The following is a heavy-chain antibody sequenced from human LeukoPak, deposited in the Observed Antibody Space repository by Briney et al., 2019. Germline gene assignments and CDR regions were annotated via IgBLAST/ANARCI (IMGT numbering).Heavy chain of an antibody. CDR1: GFTFRSYG. D-gene: IGHD4-17*01. V-gene: IGHV3-33*01. J-gene: IGHJ4*02. CDR3: ARETTTVRFDY. CDR2: IWYDGSNK. Sequence: GGSLRLSCAASGFTFRSYGMHWVRQAPGKGLEWVAVIWYDGSNKYYADSVKGRFTISRDNSKNTLYLQMNSLRADDTAVYYCARETTTVRFDYWGQGTLVTVSP.